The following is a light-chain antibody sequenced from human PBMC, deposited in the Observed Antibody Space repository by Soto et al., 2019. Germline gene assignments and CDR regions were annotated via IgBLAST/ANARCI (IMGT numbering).Light chain of an antibody. CDR3: LLSYSGGFVV. Sequence: QAVVTQPPSLTVAPGGTVTLTCGSSTGAVTSGHYPYWFQQKPGPAPRTLIYDTNNKHPWTPARFSGSLLGGKAALTLSGAQPEDEAEYYCLLSYSGGFVVFGGGTQLTVL. CDR2: DTN. J-gene: IGLJ7*01. CDR1: TGAVTSGHY. V-gene: IGLV7-46*01.